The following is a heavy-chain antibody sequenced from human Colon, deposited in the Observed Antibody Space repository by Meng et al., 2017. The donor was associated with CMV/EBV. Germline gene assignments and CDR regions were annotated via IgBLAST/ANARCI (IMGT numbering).Heavy chain of an antibody. V-gene: IGHV3-23*01. CDR2: IRGNGGSA. CDR1: GFTLSSYA. CDR3: AKGAAFGVTAPDY. Sequence: GESLKISCAASGFTLSSYAMHWVRQAPGKGLEWVSRIRGNGGSAAYADSVQDRFTIFRDNSQNTLYLQMNSLRAEDTAVYYCAKGAAFGVTAPDYWGQGTLVTVSS. D-gene: IGHD3-3*01. J-gene: IGHJ4*02.